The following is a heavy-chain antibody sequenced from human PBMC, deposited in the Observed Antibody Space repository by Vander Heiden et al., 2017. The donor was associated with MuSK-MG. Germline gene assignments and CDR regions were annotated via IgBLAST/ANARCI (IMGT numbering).Heavy chain of an antibody. Sequence: LHLQESGPGLVNPSVTLSLTCSVSGRSITLINYYWAWLRPPPGKGMEWIGSIYYSGGAYYNPSLKSRVNISLDTSKNKFSLKLSSVTAADTAVYYCARHPDYYGSGSYYNVNWFDPGGQGTLVTVSS. CDR1: GRSITLINYY. J-gene: IGHJ5*02. CDR2: IYYSGGA. CDR3: ARHPDYYGSGSYYNVNWFDP. V-gene: IGHV4-39*01. D-gene: IGHD3-10*01.